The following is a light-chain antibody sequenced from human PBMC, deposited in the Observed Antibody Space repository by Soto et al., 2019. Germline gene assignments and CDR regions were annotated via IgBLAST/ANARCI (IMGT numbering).Light chain of an antibody. Sequence: EIVMTQSPAPLSVSPGERATLSCRASQRVSSKLAWFQQQPGRAPRLLIYATSARATGIPARFSGSGSGTEFTLTISSLQSEDFAVYYCQQYSESPLTFGGGTGVEIK. CDR2: ATS. CDR1: QRVSSK. J-gene: IGKJ4*01. V-gene: IGKV3-15*01. CDR3: QQYSESPLT.